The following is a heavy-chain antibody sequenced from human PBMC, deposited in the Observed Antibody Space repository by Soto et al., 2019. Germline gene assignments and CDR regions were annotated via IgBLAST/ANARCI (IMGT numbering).Heavy chain of an antibody. V-gene: IGHV3-23*01. D-gene: IGHD3-9*01. J-gene: IGHJ4*02. CDR3: AKDQGLDILTGYSSFDY. CDR1: GFTFSSYW. CDR2: IKQDGSGGST. Sequence: LRLSCAASGFTFSSYWMSWVRQAPGKGLEWVANIKQDGSGGSTYYADSVKGRFTISRDNSKNTLYLQMNSLRAEDTAVYYCAKDQGLDILTGYSSFDYWGQGTLVTVSS.